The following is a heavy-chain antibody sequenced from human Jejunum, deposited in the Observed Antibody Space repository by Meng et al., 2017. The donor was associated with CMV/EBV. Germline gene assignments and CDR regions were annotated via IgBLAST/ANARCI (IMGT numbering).Heavy chain of an antibody. CDR2: INYRGST. Sequence: QGQLLGWGPGLLKPSETLSLTFAVYGGSFSGYYWSWIRQPPGKGLEWIGEINYRGSTNYSPSLKSRVTMSLDTSKNQFSLKLTSVTAADTAMYYCARCPRDDDSGYWFFDNWGQGTLVTVSS. CDR1: GGSFSGYY. J-gene: IGHJ4*02. CDR3: ARCPRDDDSGYWFFDN. D-gene: IGHD3-22*01. V-gene: IGHV4-34*01.